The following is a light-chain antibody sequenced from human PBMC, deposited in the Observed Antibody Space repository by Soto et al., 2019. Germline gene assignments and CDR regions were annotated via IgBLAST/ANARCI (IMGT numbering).Light chain of an antibody. CDR3: QQRFNFLT. Sequence: EIVLTQSPATLSLSPGERATLSCRASQSIATYLAWYQQKPGQAPRLLIYEASNRATGVPARFSGSGSGTDFTLCISSLEPEDFAVCYCQQRFNFLTFGGWTKVEIK. J-gene: IGKJ4*01. CDR2: EAS. CDR1: QSIATY. V-gene: IGKV3-11*01.